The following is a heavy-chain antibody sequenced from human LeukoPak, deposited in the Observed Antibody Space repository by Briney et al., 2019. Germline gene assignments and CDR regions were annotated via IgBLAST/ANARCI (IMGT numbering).Heavy chain of an antibody. D-gene: IGHD3-3*01. CDR2: IYHSGST. J-gene: IGHJ5*02. V-gene: IGHV4-38-2*01. Sequence: SETLSLTCAVYGGSFSGYYWGWIRQPPGKGLEWIGSIYHSGSTYYNPSLKSRVTISVDTSKNQFSLKLSSVTAADTAVYYCARPIQTYYDFWSGRGAHDWFDPRGQGTLVTVSS. CDR3: ARPIQTYYDFWSGRGAHDWFDP. CDR1: GGSFSGYY.